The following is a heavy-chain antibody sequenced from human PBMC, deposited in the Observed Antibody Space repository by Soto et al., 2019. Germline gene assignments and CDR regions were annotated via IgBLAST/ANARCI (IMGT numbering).Heavy chain of an antibody. CDR3: ARLNYDILTGYPGGYNWFDP. CDR2: IYPGDSDT. CDR1: GYSFTSYW. Sequence: PGESLKISCKGSGYSFTSYWIGWVRQMPGKGLEWMGIIYPGDSDTRYSPSFQGQVTISADKSISTAYLQWSSLKASDTAMYYWARLNYDILTGYPGGYNWFDPWGQGTLVTVSS. D-gene: IGHD3-9*01. V-gene: IGHV5-51*01. J-gene: IGHJ5*02.